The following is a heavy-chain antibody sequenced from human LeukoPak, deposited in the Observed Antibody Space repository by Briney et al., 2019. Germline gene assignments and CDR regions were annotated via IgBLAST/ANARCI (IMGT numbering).Heavy chain of an antibody. CDR3: ARAGLRSAFDI. CDR2: ISSSSSTI. CDR1: GFSFSSYS. Sequence: GGSLRLSCAASGFSFSSYSMNWARQSPGKGLEWDSYISSSSSTIYYADSVKGRFTISRDNAKNSLYLQMNSLRAEDTAVYYCARAGLRSAFDIWGQGTMVTVSS. J-gene: IGHJ3*02. D-gene: IGHD4-17*01. V-gene: IGHV3-48*04.